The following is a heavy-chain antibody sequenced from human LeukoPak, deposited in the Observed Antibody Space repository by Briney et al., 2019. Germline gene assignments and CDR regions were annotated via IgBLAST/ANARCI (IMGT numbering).Heavy chain of an antibody. Sequence: GGSLRLSCAASGFTVSSNYMTWVRQAPGQGLEWVSVIYFGGTTYYADSVKGRFTISRDNSKNTVYLQMNSLRVEDTAVYYCARGDGAYVYWGQGTLVTVSS. CDR1: GFTVSSNY. V-gene: IGHV3-53*01. CDR2: IYFGGTT. J-gene: IGHJ4*02. D-gene: IGHD4-17*01. CDR3: ARGDGAYVY.